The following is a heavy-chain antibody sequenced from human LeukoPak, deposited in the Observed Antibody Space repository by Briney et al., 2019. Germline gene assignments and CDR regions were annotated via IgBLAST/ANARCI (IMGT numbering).Heavy chain of an antibody. CDR1: GFTFSDYY. Sequence: GGSLRLSCAASGFTFSDYYMSWIRQAPGKGLEWVSVISGSGGSTYYADSVKGRFTISRDNSKNTLYLQMNGLRAEDTAVYYCAKAPRIAAAMFDPWGQGTLVTVSS. J-gene: IGHJ5*02. CDR3: AKAPRIAAAMFDP. V-gene: IGHV3-23*01. CDR2: ISGSGGST. D-gene: IGHD6-13*01.